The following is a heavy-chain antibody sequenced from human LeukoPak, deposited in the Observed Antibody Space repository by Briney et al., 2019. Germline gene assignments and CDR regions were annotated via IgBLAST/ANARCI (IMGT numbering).Heavy chain of an antibody. J-gene: IGHJ4*02. CDR1: GFTFSSYA. V-gene: IGHV3-23*01. CDR2: ITGTGDST. Sequence: PGGSLRLSCAASGFTFSSYAMNWVRQAPGKGPEWVSGITGTGDSTYYADSVKGRFTISRDNSKKTLYLQMNSLRAEDTAVYHCANSGSSSGTGSAGYWGQGTLVTVPS. CDR3: ANSGSSSGTGSAGY. D-gene: IGHD1-26*01.